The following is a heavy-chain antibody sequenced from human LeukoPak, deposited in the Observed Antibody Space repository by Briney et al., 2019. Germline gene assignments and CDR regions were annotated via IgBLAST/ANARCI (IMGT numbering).Heavy chain of an antibody. CDR3: AELGITMIGGV. D-gene: IGHD3-10*02. Sequence: GGSLRPSCAASGFTFSSYGMSWVRQAPGKGLEWVSAISGSGGSTYYADSVKGRFTISRDNAKNSLYLQMNSLRAEDTAVYYCAELGITMIGGVWGKGTTVTVSS. CDR2: ISGSGGST. CDR1: GFTFSSYG. J-gene: IGHJ6*04. V-gene: IGHV3-23*01.